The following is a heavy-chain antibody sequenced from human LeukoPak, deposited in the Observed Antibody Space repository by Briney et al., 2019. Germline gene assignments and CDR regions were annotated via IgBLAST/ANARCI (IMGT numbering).Heavy chain of an antibody. CDR3: AKPYITMVRGAVDY. D-gene: IGHD3-10*01. J-gene: IGHJ4*02. Sequence: GGSLRLSCAASGFTFSSYSMNWVRQAPGKGLEWVSSISSSSSYIYYADSVKGRFTISRDNAKNSLYLQMNSLRAEDTAVYYCAKPYITMVRGAVDYWGQGTLVTVSS. V-gene: IGHV3-21*04. CDR1: GFTFSSYS. CDR2: ISSSSSYI.